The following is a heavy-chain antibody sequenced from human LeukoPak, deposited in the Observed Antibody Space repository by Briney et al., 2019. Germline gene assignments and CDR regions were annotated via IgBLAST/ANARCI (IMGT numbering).Heavy chain of an antibody. CDR2: ISSSGSTI. D-gene: IGHD6-13*01. CDR1: GFTFSSYE. J-gene: IGHJ5*02. V-gene: IGHV3-48*03. CDR3: ARAKVAAAGTVDWFDP. Sequence: GGSLRLSCAASGFTFSSYEMNWVRQAPGKGLEWVSYISSSGSTIYYADSVKGRFTISRDNAKNSLYLQMNSLRAEDTAVYYCARAKVAAAGTVDWFDPWGQGTLVTVSS.